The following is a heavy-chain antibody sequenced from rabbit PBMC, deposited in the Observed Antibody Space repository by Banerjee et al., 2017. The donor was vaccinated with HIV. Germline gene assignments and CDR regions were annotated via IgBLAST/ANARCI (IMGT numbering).Heavy chain of an antibody. Sequence: QSLEESGGDLVKPGASLTLTCTASGFTLSSYWMCWVRQAPGKGLELIACIYAGSSGTTYYASWAKGRFTISRISSTTVTLQMTSLTAADTATYFCARGGYAGYVYPIFNLWGQGTLVTVS. V-gene: IGHV1S40*01. CDR2: IYAGSSGTT. CDR3: ARGGYAGYVYPIFNL. D-gene: IGHD7-1*01. J-gene: IGHJ4*01. CDR1: GFTLSSYW.